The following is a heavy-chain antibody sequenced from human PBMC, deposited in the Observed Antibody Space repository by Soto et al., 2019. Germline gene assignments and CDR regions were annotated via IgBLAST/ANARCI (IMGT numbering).Heavy chain of an antibody. V-gene: IGHV3-23*01. D-gene: IGHD2-15*01. J-gene: IGHJ4*02. CDR3: EARRVAGWDKDFDY. CDR2: ISGSGGST. Sequence: GGSLRLSCAASGFTFSSYAMSWVRQAPGKGLEWVSAISGSGGSTYYADSVKGRFTISRDNSKNTLYLQMNSLRAEDTAVYYCEARRVAGWDKDFDYWGQGTLVTVSS. CDR1: GFTFSSYA.